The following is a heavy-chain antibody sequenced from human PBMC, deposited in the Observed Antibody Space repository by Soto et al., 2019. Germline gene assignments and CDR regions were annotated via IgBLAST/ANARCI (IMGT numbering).Heavy chain of an antibody. J-gene: IGHJ5*02. V-gene: IGHV3-66*01. CDR3: ARDLYYYDHWFDP. CDR2: IYSGGSA. Sequence: GGSLRLSCAASGFTVSGNYMSWVRQAPGKGLEWVSVIYSGGSAYYADSVKGRFTISRDNSKNTLYLQMNSLRAEDTAVYYCARDLYYYDHWFDPWGQGTLVTVSS. CDR1: GFTVSGNY. D-gene: IGHD3-22*01.